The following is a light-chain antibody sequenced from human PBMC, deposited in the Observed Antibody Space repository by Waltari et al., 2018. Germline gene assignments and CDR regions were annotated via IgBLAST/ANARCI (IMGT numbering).Light chain of an antibody. V-gene: IGLV3-19*01. CDR2: GQN. CDR1: SLRRFY. Sequence: SSELTQDPAVSVALGQPVRITCQGDSLRRFYASWYQQRPGQAPILVLYGQNNRPSGIPDRFSGSTSGNTASLTITRAQAEDEGDYFCHSRDTTSTRLFGGGT. CDR3: HSRDTTSTRL. J-gene: IGLJ2*01.